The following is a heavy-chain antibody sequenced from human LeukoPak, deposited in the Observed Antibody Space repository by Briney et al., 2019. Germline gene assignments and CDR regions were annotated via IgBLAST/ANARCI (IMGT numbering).Heavy chain of an antibody. J-gene: IGHJ4*02. D-gene: IGHD6-13*01. V-gene: IGHV3-7*01. CDR1: GFTFSDYW. Sequence: GGSLRLSCVVSGFTFSDYWMRWVRQAPGKGLEWVASIDKDGSEIRYVDSVKGRFTISRDNAKNSVYLQMTSLAAEDTAVYYCATYTQEFAAPGTDYWGQGTLVTVSS. CDR3: ATYTQEFAAPGTDY. CDR2: IDKDGSEI.